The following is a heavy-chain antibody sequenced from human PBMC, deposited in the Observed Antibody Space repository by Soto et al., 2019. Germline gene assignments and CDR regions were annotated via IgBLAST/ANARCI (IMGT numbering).Heavy chain of an antibody. V-gene: IGHV3-30-3*01. CDR2: ISYDGSNK. CDR1: GFTFSRYA. D-gene: IGHD3-22*01. Sequence: PGGALRLSCAASGFTFSRYAMHWDRQAPGKGLEWVAVISYDGSNKYYADSVKGRFTISRDNSKNTLYLQMNSLRAEDTAVYYCAREKKYYDSSLDYWGQGTLVTVSS. CDR3: AREKKYYDSSLDY. J-gene: IGHJ4*02.